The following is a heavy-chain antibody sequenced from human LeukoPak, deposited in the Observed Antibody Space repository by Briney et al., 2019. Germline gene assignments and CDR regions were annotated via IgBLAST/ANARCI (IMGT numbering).Heavy chain of an antibody. V-gene: IGHV3-7*03. Sequence: GGSLRLSCAASGVTFSSYWMSWVRQAPGKGLEWVANINEGGSEGYYVDSLKGRFTISRDNAKNSLYLQMNSLRAEDTAVYYCARAGFSTSRDFWGQGTLVTVSS. D-gene: IGHD2-2*01. CDR3: ARAGFSTSRDF. CDR2: INEGGSEG. J-gene: IGHJ4*02. CDR1: GVTFSSYW.